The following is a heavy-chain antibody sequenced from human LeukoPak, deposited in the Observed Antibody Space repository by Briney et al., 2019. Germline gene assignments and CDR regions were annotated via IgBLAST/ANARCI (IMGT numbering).Heavy chain of an antibody. J-gene: IGHJ6*02. D-gene: IGHD3-16*01. V-gene: IGHV4-59*08. CDR2: IYYSGST. CDR1: GGSISSYY. CDR3: ARHTLGPSSGMDV. Sequence: SETLSLTCTVSGGSISSYYWSWIRQPPGKGPEWIGYIYYSGSTNYNPSLKSRVTISVDTSKNQFSLKLSSVTAADTAVYYCARHTLGPSSGMDVWGQGTTVTVSS.